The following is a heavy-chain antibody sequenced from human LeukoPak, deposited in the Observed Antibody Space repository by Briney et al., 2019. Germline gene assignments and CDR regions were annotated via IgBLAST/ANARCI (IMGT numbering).Heavy chain of an antibody. Sequence: SETLSLTCTVSGGSISSSSYYWGWIRQPPGKGLEWIGSIYYSGSTYYNPSLKSRVTISVDTSKNQFSLKLSSVTAADTAVYYCASHYSSGYYLTLYYFDYWGQGTLVTVPS. CDR1: GGSISSSSYY. D-gene: IGHD3-22*01. J-gene: IGHJ4*02. CDR2: IYYSGST. CDR3: ASHYSSGYYLTLYYFDY. V-gene: IGHV4-39*01.